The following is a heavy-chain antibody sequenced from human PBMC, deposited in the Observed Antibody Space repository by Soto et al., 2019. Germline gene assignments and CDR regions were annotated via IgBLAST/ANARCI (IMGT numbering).Heavy chain of an antibody. CDR1: GFTFSSYA. D-gene: IGHD2-8*01. CDR2: ISGSGGST. J-gene: IGHJ4*02. V-gene: IGHV3-23*01. CDR3: AKTSLLIVYAITHDYFDY. Sequence: EVQLLESGGGLVQPGGSLRLSCAASGFTFSSYAMSWVRQAPGKGLEWVSAISGSGGSTYYADSVKGRFTISRDISENTRYLRMNSLRAEDTAVYYCAKTSLLIVYAITHDYFDYWGQGALVTVSS.